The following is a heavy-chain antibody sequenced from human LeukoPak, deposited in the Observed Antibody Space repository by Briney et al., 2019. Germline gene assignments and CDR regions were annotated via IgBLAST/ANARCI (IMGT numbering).Heavy chain of an antibody. CDR3: AREIIAVAGAVDY. Sequence: TWGSLRLSCAASGFTFSSYAMHWVRQAPGKGLEWVANINQDGSEKYYVDSVKGRFTISRDNAKNSLYLQMNSLRAEDTAVYYCAREIIAVAGAVDYWGEGTLVTVSS. J-gene: IGHJ4*02. V-gene: IGHV3-7*01. CDR1: GFTFSSYA. D-gene: IGHD6-19*01. CDR2: INQDGSEK.